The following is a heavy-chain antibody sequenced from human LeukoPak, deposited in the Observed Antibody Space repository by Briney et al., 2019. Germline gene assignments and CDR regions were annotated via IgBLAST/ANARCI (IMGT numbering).Heavy chain of an antibody. V-gene: IGHV4-59*01. Sequence: SETLSLTCTVSGGSISSYYWSWIRQPPGKGLEWIGYIYYSGSTKYNPSLKSRVTISVDTSKNQFSLRLSSMTAADAAVYYCARGPPFDSWGQGTLVTVSS. CDR2: IYYSGST. CDR3: ARGPPFDS. CDR1: GGSISSYY. J-gene: IGHJ4*02.